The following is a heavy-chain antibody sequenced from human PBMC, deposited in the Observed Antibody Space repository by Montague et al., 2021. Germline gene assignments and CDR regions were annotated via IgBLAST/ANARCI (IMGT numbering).Heavy chain of an antibody. J-gene: IGHJ1*01. D-gene: IGHD6-19*01. CDR2: ISYDGSNK. V-gene: IGHV3-30-3*01. CDR1: GFTFSSYA. CDR3: ARSLTSGLLAEYFQH. Sequence: LRLSCAASGFTFSSYAMHWVRQAPGKGLEWVAVISYDGSNKYYADSVKGRFTISRDNSKNTLYLQMNSLRAEDTAVYYCARSLTSGLLAEYFQHWGQGTLVTVSS.